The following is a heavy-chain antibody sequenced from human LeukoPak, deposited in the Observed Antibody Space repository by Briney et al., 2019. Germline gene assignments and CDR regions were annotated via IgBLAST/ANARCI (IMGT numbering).Heavy chain of an antibody. CDR1: GYTFAIYD. Sequence: ASVKVSCKASGYTFAIYDLHWVRLAPGQGLEWMGKIDPGGVSTHSAQKFQGRVSMTSDTSTSTAYMELSSLRSEDTAVYYCARPFHRKRHHHDAFDIWGQGTMVTVSS. CDR3: ARPFHRKRHHHDAFDI. V-gene: IGHV1-46*01. CDR2: IDPGGVST. J-gene: IGHJ3*02. D-gene: IGHD1-14*01.